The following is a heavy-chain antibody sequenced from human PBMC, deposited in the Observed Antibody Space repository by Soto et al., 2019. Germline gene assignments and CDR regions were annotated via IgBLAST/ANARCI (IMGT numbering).Heavy chain of an antibody. CDR3: VRPYCSTGRCYPPHDAFRI. CDR2: IYYSGST. Sequence: SETLSLTSTVSGVSISSYDWTWVRQPPGKGLEWIGHIYYSGSTNYNPSLKSRVTISVDTSKNQFSLKLSSVTAADTAVYYCVRPYCSTGRCYPPHDAFRIWGQG. J-gene: IGHJ3*02. D-gene: IGHD2-15*01. CDR1: GVSISSYD. V-gene: IGHV4-59*01.